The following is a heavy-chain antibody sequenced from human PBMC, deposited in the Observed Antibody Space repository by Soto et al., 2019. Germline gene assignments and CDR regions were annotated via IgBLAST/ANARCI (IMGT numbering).Heavy chain of an antibody. CDR1: GFTVGRTY. J-gene: IGHJ4*02. Sequence: PGGSLRLSCAASGFTVGRTYMTWVRQAPGKGLEWVSVIYSAGNTYYADPVKGRFTISRDNSRNTVYLQMNSLRAEDTAIYYCARDSRYVGDNYGLDHWGQGSLVT. D-gene: IGHD3-16*01. CDR3: ARDSRYVGDNYGLDH. V-gene: IGHV3-53*01. CDR2: IYSAGNT.